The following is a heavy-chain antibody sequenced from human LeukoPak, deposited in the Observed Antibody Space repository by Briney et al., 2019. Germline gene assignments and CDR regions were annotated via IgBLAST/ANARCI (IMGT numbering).Heavy chain of an antibody. Sequence: QPGGSLRLSCAASGFTFSSCGMHWVRQPPGKGLEWVAVIWYDGSNKYYADSVKGRFTISRDNSKNTLYLQMNSLRAEDTAVYYCARYGSGSTIDYWGQGTLVTVSS. CDR1: GFTFSSCG. J-gene: IGHJ4*02. D-gene: IGHD3-10*01. CDR2: IWYDGSNK. V-gene: IGHV3-33*01. CDR3: ARYGSGSTIDY.